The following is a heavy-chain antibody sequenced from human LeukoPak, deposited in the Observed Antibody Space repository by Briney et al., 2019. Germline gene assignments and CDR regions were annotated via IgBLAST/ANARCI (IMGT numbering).Heavy chain of an antibody. Sequence: GGSLRLSCAASGFTFNNYGVDWVRQAPGKGLEWVAVISYDGSNKYYGDSVKGRFTISRDNSKNTLYLQMNSLRAEDTAVYYCAKTSEGDNNSFDIWGPGTMLTVSS. CDR2: ISYDGSNK. CDR3: AKTSEGDNNSFDI. J-gene: IGHJ3*02. D-gene: IGHD1-1*01. V-gene: IGHV3-30*18. CDR1: GFTFNNYG.